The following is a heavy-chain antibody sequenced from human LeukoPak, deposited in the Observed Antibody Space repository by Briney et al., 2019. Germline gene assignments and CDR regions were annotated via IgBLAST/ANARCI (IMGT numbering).Heavy chain of an antibody. V-gene: IGHV3-7*03. CDR3: AKRSSTSSGYFDF. Sequence: PGGSLRLSCAASGFTFSNYWINWVRQAPGKGLEWVANIKQDGSETYCVDSVKGRFTISRDNAKNSLYLQMNSLRAEDTAIYYCAKRSSTSSGYFDFWGRGTLVTVSS. J-gene: IGHJ4*02. CDR2: IKQDGSET. CDR1: GFTFSNYW. D-gene: IGHD3-22*01.